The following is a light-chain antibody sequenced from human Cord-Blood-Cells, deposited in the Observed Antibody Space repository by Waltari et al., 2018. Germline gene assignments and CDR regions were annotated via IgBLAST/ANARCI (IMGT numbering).Light chain of an antibody. J-gene: IGKJ2*03. Sequence: EIVMSQSPATLSVSPGERATLSCRASQSVSSNLAWYQQKPGHAPRLLIYGASTRATGIPARFSGSGAGTEVTLTISSLQSEDFAVYYCQQNNNWPPYSFGQGTKLEIK. CDR3: QQNNNWPPYS. CDR2: GAS. V-gene: IGKV3-15*01. CDR1: QSVSSN.